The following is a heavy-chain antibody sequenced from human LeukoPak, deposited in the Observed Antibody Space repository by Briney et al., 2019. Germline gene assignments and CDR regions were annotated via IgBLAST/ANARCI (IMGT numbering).Heavy chain of an antibody. J-gene: IGHJ4*02. V-gene: IGHV4-34*01. CDR2: INHSGST. Sequence: GSLRLSCAVSGFTFSSYWMHWVRQAPGKGLEWIGEINHSGSTNYNPSLKSRVTISVDTSKNQFSLKLSSVTAADTAVYYCARRGRVNSSGWYYWGQGTLVTVSS. D-gene: IGHD6-19*01. CDR1: GFTFSSYW. CDR3: ARRGRVNSSGWYY.